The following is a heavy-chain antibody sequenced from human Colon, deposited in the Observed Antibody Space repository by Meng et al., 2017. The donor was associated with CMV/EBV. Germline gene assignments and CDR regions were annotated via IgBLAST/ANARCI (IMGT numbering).Heavy chain of an antibody. D-gene: IGHD6-13*01. V-gene: IGHV1-2*02. CDR1: GYTFTAKH. Sequence: QVQPVQSGTEVKKPGASVKVSCKTSGYTFTAKHLHWVRQAPGQGLEWMGWIYPQDGGTYFAQKFQDRVTLTRDTSITTAYMELSGLTSDDTAIYYCVRESWYFDFWGEGTLVTVSS. CDR3: VRESWYFDF. J-gene: IGHJ4*02. CDR2: IYPQDGGT.